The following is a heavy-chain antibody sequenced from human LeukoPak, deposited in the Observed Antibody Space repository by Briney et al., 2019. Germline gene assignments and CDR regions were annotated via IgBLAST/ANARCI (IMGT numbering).Heavy chain of an antibody. CDR3: ARRSPYTSGWYYFDH. J-gene: IGHJ4*02. D-gene: IGHD6-19*01. Sequence: GESLQIPCQGSGYTFTSYWIAWVRQMPGKGLEWMGILYPGDSDTRYSPSFQGQVTISADKSISTAYLQWSSLKASDTAMYYCARRSPYTSGWYYFDHWGQGSLVTVSS. CDR2: LYPGDSDT. V-gene: IGHV5-51*01. CDR1: GYTFTSYW.